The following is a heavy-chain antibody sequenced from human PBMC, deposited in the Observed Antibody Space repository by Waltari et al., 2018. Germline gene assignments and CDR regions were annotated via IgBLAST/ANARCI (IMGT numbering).Heavy chain of an antibody. V-gene: IGHV3-66*01. J-gene: IGHJ4*02. Sequence: EVQLVESGGGLVQPGGSLRLSCAAFGCTVRGNYLIWVRQAPGKGLEWVSLIYSGGRTYYADSVKGRFTIARDNSKNTLYLQMNSLRAEDTAVYYCTRDAGAVAAEGDYWGQGTLVTVSS. CDR1: GCTVRGNY. D-gene: IGHD6-19*01. CDR3: TRDAGAVAAEGDY. CDR2: IYSGGRT.